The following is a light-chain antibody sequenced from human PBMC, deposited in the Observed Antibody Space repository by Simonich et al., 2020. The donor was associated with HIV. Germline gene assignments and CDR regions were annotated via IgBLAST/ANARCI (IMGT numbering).Light chain of an antibody. V-gene: IGKV3D-15*01. CDR2: GAS. CDR1: QNVASN. CDR3: QQYNNWPSPFT. J-gene: IGKJ3*01. Sequence: EIVMTQSPATLSVSPGERATLSCRASQNVASNLAWYQQKPGQAPRLLIYGASSRATDIPDRFSGSGFGTEFTLTISSMQSEDFAVYYCQQYNNWPSPFTFGPGTKVDIK.